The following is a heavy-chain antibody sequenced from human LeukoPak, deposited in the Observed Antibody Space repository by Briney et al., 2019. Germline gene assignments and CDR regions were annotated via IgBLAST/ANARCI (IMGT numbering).Heavy chain of an antibody. CDR3: AKDQIAAAGPPSIFDY. D-gene: IGHD6-13*01. CDR1: GFTFSSYA. V-gene: IGHV3-23*01. CDR2: ISGSGGST. Sequence: PGGSLRLSCAASGFTFSSYAMSWVRQAPGKGLEWVSAISGSGGSTYYADSVKGRFTISRDNSKNTLHLQMNSLRAEDTAVYYCAKDQIAAAGPPSIFDYWGQGTLVTVSS. J-gene: IGHJ4*02.